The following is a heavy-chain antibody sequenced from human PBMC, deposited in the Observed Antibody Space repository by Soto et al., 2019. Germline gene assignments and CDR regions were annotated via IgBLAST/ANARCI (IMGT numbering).Heavy chain of an antibody. J-gene: IGHJ5*02. D-gene: IGHD6-6*01. CDR2: IYYSGST. CDR1: GGSISSYY. Sequence: PSETLSLTCTVSGGSISSYYWSWIRQPPGKGLEWIGYIYYSGSTNYSPSLKSRVTISVDTSKNQFSLKLSSVTAADTAVYYCAREGGQQLVRWFDPWGQGTLVTVSS. V-gene: IGHV4-59*01. CDR3: AREGGQQLVRWFDP.